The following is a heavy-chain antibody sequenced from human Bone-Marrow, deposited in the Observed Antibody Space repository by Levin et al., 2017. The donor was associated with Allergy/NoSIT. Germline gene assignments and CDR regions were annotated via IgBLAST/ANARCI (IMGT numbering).Heavy chain of an antibody. V-gene: IGHV1-2*06. Sequence: GASGKVSCKASGYTFTGYYMHWVRQAPGQGLEWMGRINPNSGGTNYAQKFQGRVTMTRDTSISTAYMELSRLRSDDTAVYYCARDLAYHSSSSWGQGTLVTVSS. CDR3: ARDLAYHSSSS. CDR1: GYTFTGYY. J-gene: IGHJ4*02. D-gene: IGHD6-6*01. CDR2: INPNSGGT.